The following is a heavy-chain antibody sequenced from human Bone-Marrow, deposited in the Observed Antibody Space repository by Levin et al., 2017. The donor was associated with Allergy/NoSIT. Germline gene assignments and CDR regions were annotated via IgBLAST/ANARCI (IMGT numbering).Heavy chain of an antibody. D-gene: IGHD6-6*01. J-gene: IGHJ4*02. Sequence: GGSLRLSCAASGFTLSWYGMHWVRQAPGKGLEWMAVISDDGSNTYYADSVKGRFTISRDNSKNTLYLQMNSLRAEDTAVYYCAKDAYSRASPHLDSWGQGTLVTVSS. V-gene: IGHV3-30*18. CDR3: AKDAYSRASPHLDS. CDR1: GFTLSWYG. CDR2: ISDDGSNT.